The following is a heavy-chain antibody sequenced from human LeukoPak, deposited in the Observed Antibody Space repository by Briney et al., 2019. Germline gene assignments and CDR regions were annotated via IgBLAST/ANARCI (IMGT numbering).Heavy chain of an antibody. CDR2: MNPNSGNT. J-gene: IGHJ6*03. V-gene: IGHV1-8*01. CDR1: GYTFTSYD. D-gene: IGHD5-18*01. CDR3: GRGRIRYGLYYYYYYMDV. Sequence: SVNVSRKSSGYTFTSYDIKWVRQASGRGLEWMGWMNPNSGNTGYAQKIQGRVNMTRNTSIITAYMEFSRVRSDDTTVYYCGRGRIRYGLYYYYYYMDVWGKRTTATVS.